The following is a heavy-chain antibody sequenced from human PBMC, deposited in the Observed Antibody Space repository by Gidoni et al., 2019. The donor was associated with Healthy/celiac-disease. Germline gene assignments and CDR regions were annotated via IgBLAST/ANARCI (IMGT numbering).Heavy chain of an antibody. Sequence: EVQLVESGGGLVKPGGSLRLSCAASGFTFSSYSMNWVRQAPGKGLGWVSSISSSSSYIYYADSVKGRFTISRDNAKNSLYLQMNSLRAEDTAVYYCARDRNYDFWSGPSGGMDVWGQGTTVTVSS. V-gene: IGHV3-21*01. J-gene: IGHJ6*02. CDR3: ARDRNYDFWSGPSGGMDV. D-gene: IGHD3-3*01. CDR2: ISSSSSYI. CDR1: GFTFSSYS.